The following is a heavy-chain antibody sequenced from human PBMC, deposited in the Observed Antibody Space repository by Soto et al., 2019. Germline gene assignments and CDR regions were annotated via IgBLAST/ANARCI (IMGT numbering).Heavy chain of an antibody. Sequence: SVKDTFKCTLCIFIRYAISGVGQAAGRGGEWMGGIIPIFGTANYAQKFQGRVTITEDKSTSTAYMELSSLRSEDTAVYYCARDFLPPSFAELSFSWFDPWGQGTLVTVSS. CDR2: IIPIFGTA. J-gene: IGHJ5*02. D-gene: IGHD3-16*02. CDR1: LCIFIRYA. V-gene: IGHV1-69*06. CDR3: ARDFLPPSFAELSFSWFDP.